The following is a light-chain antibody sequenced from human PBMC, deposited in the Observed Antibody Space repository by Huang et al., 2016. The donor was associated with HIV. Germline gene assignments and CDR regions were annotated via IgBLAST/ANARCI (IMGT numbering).Light chain of an antibody. CDR3: QQYDNWPPKYT. V-gene: IGKV3-15*01. J-gene: IGKJ2*01. CDR2: GAS. Sequence: EIVMSQSPAALSVSPGERVTLACRASQNLNSNLAWYKQKSGQAPRLLIYGASTRSTVSPARVSGNGSGTQFTLTISGLQSDDVALYYCQQYDNWPPKYTFGQGTKLEI. CDR1: QNLNSN.